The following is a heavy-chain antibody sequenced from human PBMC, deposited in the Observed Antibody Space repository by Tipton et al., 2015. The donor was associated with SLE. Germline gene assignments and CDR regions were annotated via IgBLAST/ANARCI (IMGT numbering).Heavy chain of an antibody. J-gene: IGHJ4*02. V-gene: IGHV1-18*04. D-gene: IGHD6-19*01. CDR3: ARLGPMLAVAAIDY. CDR2: IRANSDNT. Sequence: QVQLVQSGPEVKKPGASVKVSCKAAGYSFSDYQLHWVRQAPGQGLEWMGWIRANSDNTHYAQKFQGRVTMTKDTSTSTAYLELGSLRSDDTAVYYCARLGPMLAVAAIDYWGQGTLVTVSS. CDR1: GYSFSDYQ.